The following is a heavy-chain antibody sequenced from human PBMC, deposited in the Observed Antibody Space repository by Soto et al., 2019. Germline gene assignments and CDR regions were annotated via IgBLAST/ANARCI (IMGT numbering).Heavy chain of an antibody. CDR2: ISGSGGST. D-gene: IGHD6-13*01. J-gene: IGHJ4*02. Sequence: EVQLLESGGGLVQPGGSLRLSCAASGFTFSSYAMSWVRQAPGQGLAWVSAISGSGGSTYYADSVKGRFTISRDNPKNTLYLQMNSLRAEDTAVYYCAKRYSSRTGQGLASFDYWGQGALVTVSS. CDR1: GFTFSSYA. V-gene: IGHV3-23*01. CDR3: AKRYSSRTGQGLASFDY.